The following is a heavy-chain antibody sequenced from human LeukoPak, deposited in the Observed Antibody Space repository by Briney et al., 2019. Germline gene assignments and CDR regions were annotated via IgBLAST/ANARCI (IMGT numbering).Heavy chain of an antibody. CDR3: ARGGDSSGSIRSAFDI. D-gene: IGHD3-22*01. CDR1: GFXVSSNY. V-gene: IGHV3-53*01. CDR2: ISSSGST. Sequence: PGGSLRLSCAASGFXVSSNYISWVRQAPGKGLEWVSVISSSGSTYYADSVEGRFTISRDNSKNTLYLQMNSLRAEDTAVYYCARGGDSSGSIRSAFDIWGQGTMVTVSS. J-gene: IGHJ3*02.